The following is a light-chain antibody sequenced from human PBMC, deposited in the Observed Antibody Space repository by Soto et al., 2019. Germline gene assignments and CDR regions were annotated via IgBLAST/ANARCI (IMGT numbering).Light chain of an antibody. J-gene: IGKJ4*01. CDR3: QQSENGPLT. CDR1: QDINKY. V-gene: IGKV1-33*01. Sequence: DIQMTQSPSSLSASVGDRITITCQASQDINKYLNWYQQKLWKAPKLLIYDSTNLQRGITSRFSGSGSVTHFSLYISSMQPDDIATYYCQQSENGPLTFGGGTKVEIK. CDR2: DST.